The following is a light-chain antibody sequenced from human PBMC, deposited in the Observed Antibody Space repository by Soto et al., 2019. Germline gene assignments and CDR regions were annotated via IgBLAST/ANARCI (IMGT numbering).Light chain of an antibody. CDR3: SSFAGNNNRGV. Sequence: QSALTQPPSASGSPGQSVTISCTGTTTDVGGYDLVSWYQQHPGKAPKVIIYEVTKRPSGVPDRFFGSKSGSTASLTVSGLQAEGEAVYYCSSFAGNNNRGVFGSGTKVTVL. CDR1: TTDVGGYDL. V-gene: IGLV2-8*01. CDR2: EVT. J-gene: IGLJ1*01.